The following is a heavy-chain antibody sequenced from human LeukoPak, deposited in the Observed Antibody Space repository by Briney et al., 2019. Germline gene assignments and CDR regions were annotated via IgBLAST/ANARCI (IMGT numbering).Heavy chain of an antibody. Sequence: SVKVSCKASGYTFTSYDISWVRQAPGQGLEWMGRIIPILGIANYAQKFQGRVTITADKSTSTAYMELSSLRSEDTAVYYCARESRLTGAMNWFDPWGQGTLVTVSS. CDR2: IIPILGIA. J-gene: IGHJ5*02. CDR3: ARESRLTGAMNWFDP. D-gene: IGHD3-16*01. V-gene: IGHV1-69*04. CDR1: GYTFTSYD.